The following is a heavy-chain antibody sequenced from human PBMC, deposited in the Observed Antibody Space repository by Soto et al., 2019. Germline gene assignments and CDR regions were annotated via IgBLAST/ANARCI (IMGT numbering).Heavy chain of an antibody. Sequence: GASVKVSCKVSGYTLTELSMHWVRQAPGKGLEWMGGFDPEDGETIYAQKFQGRVTMTEDTSTDTAYMELSSLRSEDTAVYYCATYMSGDSSGYYPSYYYYGMDVWGQGTTVTVSS. CDR3: ATYMSGDSSGYYPSYYYYGMDV. CDR1: GYTLTELS. D-gene: IGHD3-22*01. V-gene: IGHV1-24*01. J-gene: IGHJ6*02. CDR2: FDPEDGET.